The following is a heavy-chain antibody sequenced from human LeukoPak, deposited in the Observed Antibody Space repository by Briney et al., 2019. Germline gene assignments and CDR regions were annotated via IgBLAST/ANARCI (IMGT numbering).Heavy chain of an antibody. CDR2: ISGGGGSA. CDR1: GFTFSSYG. V-gene: IGHV3-23*01. CDR3: AKGGLVHPLHI. D-gene: IGHD3/OR15-3a*01. J-gene: IGHJ3*02. Sequence: GGSLRLSCAASGFTFSSYGMDWVRQAPGKGLEWVSAISGGGGSAYYADSVKGRLTISRDNSKNTLYLQMNSLRAEDTAVYYCAKGGLVHPLHIWGQGTMVTVSS.